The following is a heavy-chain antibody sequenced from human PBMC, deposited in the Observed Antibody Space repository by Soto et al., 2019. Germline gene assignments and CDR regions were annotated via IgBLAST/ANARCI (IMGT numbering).Heavy chain of an antibody. J-gene: IGHJ4*02. CDR3: AREFEGHSSSWPFDY. CDR2: ISVYNGFT. Sequence: QVQLVQSGGEVKKPGASVRVSCRASGYTFPTSGIAWVRQAPGQGLEWMGWISVYNGFTHYAQKFRGRVTVTTETSTSTVHMELRSLSSDDTAVYYCAREFEGHSSSWPFDYWGQGTLVTVSA. CDR1: GYTFPTSG. D-gene: IGHD6-13*01. V-gene: IGHV1-18*01.